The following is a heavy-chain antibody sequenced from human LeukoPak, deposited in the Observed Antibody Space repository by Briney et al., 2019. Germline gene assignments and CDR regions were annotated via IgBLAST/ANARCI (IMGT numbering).Heavy chain of an antibody. CDR1: GFTFSSHA. Sequence: GGSLRLSCVASGFTFSSHAMSWARQAPGKGLEWVSTVGTGFDTYYTDSVKGRFTISRDNSKNTLSLQMSSLRAEDTATYYCTKNVPGRAIDYWGQGTLVTVSS. J-gene: IGHJ4*02. CDR3: TKNVPGRAIDY. D-gene: IGHD2-15*01. V-gene: IGHV3-23*01. CDR2: VGTGFDT.